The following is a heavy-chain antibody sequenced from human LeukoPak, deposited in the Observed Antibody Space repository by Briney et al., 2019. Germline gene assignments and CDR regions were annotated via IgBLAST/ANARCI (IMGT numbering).Heavy chain of an antibody. CDR1: GGSISSSSYY. J-gene: IGHJ4*02. D-gene: IGHD3-10*01. V-gene: IGHV4-39*01. CDR2: IYYSGST. Sequence: SETPSLTCTVSGGSISSSSYYWGWIRQPPGKGLEWIGSIYYSGSTYYNPSLKSRVTISVDTSKNQFSLKLSSVTAADTAVYYCARRVWFGSEGFDYWGQGTLVTVSS. CDR3: ARRVWFGSEGFDY.